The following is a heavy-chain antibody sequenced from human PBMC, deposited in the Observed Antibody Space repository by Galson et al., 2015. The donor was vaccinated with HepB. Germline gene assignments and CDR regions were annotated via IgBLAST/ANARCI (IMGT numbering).Heavy chain of an antibody. CDR1: GYIFNNFG. CDR3: ATARYATSPPDN. D-gene: IGHD2-2*01. V-gene: IGHV1-18*01. CDR2: ISGYNDNT. Sequence: SVKVSCKASGYIFNNFGITWVRQAPEQGLEWMAWISGYNDNTNYAQKFQGRLTVTTDTSTRTAYMELRSLTSDNTAVYYCATARYATSPPDNWGQGTLVTVSS. J-gene: IGHJ4*02.